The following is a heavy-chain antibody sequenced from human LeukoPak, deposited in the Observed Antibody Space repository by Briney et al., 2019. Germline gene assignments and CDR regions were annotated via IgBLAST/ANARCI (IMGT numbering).Heavy chain of an antibody. D-gene: IGHD3-10*01. V-gene: IGHV1-18*01. Sequence: ALVKVSCTASGYTFTSYGISWVRQAPGQGLEWMGWISAYNGNTNYAQKLQGRVTMTTDTSTSTAYMELRSLRSDDTAVYYCARAYGSGSYLLYYYFYYGMDVWGQGTTVTVSS. J-gene: IGHJ6*02. CDR1: GYTFTSYG. CDR3: ARAYGSGSYLLYYYFYYGMDV. CDR2: ISAYNGNT.